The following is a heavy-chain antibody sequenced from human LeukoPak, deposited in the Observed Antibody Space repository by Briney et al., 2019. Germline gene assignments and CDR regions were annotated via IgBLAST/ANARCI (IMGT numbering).Heavy chain of an antibody. D-gene: IGHD3-22*01. CDR2: IYHSGST. CDR1: GGSISSGYY. CDR3: ARGGYDSSGYYAVYFDY. Sequence: TSETLSLTCTVSGGSISSGYYWGWIRQSPGKGLEWIGSIYHSGSTYYNPSLKSRVTISVDTSKNQFSLKLSSVTAADTAVYYCARGGYDSSGYYAVYFDYWGQGTLVTVSS. J-gene: IGHJ4*02. V-gene: IGHV4-38-2*02.